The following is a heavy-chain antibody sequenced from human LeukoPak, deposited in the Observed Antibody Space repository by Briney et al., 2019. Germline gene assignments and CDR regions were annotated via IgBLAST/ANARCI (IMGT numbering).Heavy chain of an antibody. D-gene: IGHD3-10*01. J-gene: IGHJ4*02. CDR3: ARLAVYGSGRETIDY. Sequence: GASVKVSCKASGYTFTSYGISWVRQAPGQGLEWMGWISAYNGNTNYAQKLQGRVTMTTDTSASTAYMELRSLRSDDTAVYYCARLAVYGSGRETIDYWGQGTLVTVSS. CDR2: ISAYNGNT. V-gene: IGHV1-18*01. CDR1: GYTFTSYG.